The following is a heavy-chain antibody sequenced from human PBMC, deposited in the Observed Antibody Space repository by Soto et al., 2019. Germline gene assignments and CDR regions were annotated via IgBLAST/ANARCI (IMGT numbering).Heavy chain of an antibody. CDR1: GGSFSGYY. D-gene: IGHD3-9*01. Sequence: TLSLTCAVYGGSFSGYYWSWIRQPPGKGLEWVGEINHSGSTNYNPSLKSRVTISVDPSKNQFSLKLSSVTAADTAVYYCARAALYDILTGYYPPAFDYWGQGTLVTVSS. CDR2: INHSGST. J-gene: IGHJ4*01. V-gene: IGHV4-34*01. CDR3: ARAALYDILTGYYPPAFDY.